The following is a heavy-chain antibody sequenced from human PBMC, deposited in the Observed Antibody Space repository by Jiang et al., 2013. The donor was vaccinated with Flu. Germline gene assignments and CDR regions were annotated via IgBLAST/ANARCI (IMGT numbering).Heavy chain of an antibody. V-gene: IGHV1-8*01. J-gene: IGHJ3*02. CDR1: GYTFTSYD. Sequence: GAEVKKPGASVKVSCKASGYTFTSYDINWVRQATGQGLEWMGWMNPNSGNTGYAQKFQGRVTMTRNTSISTAYMELSSLRSEDTAVYYCARMGWKYYYGSGSLDPGDAFDIWGQGTMVTVSS. CDR3: ARMGWKYYYGSGSLDPGDAFDI. CDR2: MNPNSGNT. D-gene: IGHD3-10*01.